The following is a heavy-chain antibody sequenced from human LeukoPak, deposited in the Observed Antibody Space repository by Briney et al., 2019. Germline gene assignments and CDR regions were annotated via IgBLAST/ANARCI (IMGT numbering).Heavy chain of an antibody. J-gene: IGHJ3*02. D-gene: IGHD3-10*01. CDR2: IYYSGST. CDR3: AGRGFWSRAFDI. Sequence: SETLSLTCTVSGSSISSYYWSWIRQPPGKGLEWIGYIYYSGSTNYNPSLKSRVTISVDTSKNQFSLKLSSVTAADTAVYYCAGRGFWSRAFDIWGQGTMVTVSS. V-gene: IGHV4-59*08. CDR1: GSSISSYY.